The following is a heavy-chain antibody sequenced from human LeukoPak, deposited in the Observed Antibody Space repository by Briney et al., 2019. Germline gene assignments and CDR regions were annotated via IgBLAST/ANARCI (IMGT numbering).Heavy chain of an antibody. CDR3: ARARATVVTRDAFDI. V-gene: IGHV3-21*01. J-gene: IGHJ3*02. Sequence: PGGSLRPSCAASGFTFSSYSMNWVRQAPGKGLEWVSSISSSSSYIYYADSVKGRFTISRDNAKNSLYLQMNSLRAEDTAVYYCARARATVVTRDAFDIWGQGTMVTVSS. D-gene: IGHD4-23*01. CDR1: GFTFSSYS. CDR2: ISSSSSYI.